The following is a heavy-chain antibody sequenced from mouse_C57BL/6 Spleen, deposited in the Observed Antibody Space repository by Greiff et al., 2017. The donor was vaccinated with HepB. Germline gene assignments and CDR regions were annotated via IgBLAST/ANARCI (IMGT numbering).Heavy chain of an antibody. Sequence: QVQLQQPGAELVKPGASVKLSCKASGYTFTSYWMQWVKQRPGQGLEWIGEIDPSDSYTNYNQKFKGKATLTVETSSSTAYMQLSSLTSEDSAVYYCERKNRQLRPSYYAMGFWGQGTSVTVSS. CDR3: ERKNRQLRPSYYAMGF. J-gene: IGHJ4*01. V-gene: IGHV1-50*01. CDR2: IDPSDSYT. D-gene: IGHD3-2*01. CDR1: GYTFTSYW.